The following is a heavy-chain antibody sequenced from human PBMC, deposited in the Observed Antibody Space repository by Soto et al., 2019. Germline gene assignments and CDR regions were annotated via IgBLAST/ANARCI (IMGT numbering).Heavy chain of an antibody. CDR2: ISGSGGST. CDR1: GFTFSSYA. CDR3: AKSYCTNGVCYPDAFDI. Sequence: GGSLRLSCAASGFTFSSYAMSWVRQAPGKGLEWVSAISGSGGSTYYADSVKGRFTISRDNSKNTLYLQMNSLRAEDTAVYYCAKSYCTNGVCYPDAFDIWGQGTMVTVSS. J-gene: IGHJ3*02. V-gene: IGHV3-23*01. D-gene: IGHD2-8*01.